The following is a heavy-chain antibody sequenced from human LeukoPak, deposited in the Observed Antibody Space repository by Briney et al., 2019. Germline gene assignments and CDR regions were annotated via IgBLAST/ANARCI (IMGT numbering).Heavy chain of an antibody. CDR2: INHSGST. CDR1: GGSFSGYY. J-gene: IGHJ3*02. Sequence: SETLSLTCAVYGGSFSGYYWSWVRQPPGKGVEGIGEINHSGSTNYNPSLKSRVTISVDTSKNQFSLKLSSVTAADTAVHYCARGGTTVNDAFDIWGQGTMVTVSS. CDR3: ARGGTTVNDAFDI. D-gene: IGHD4-17*01. V-gene: IGHV4-34*01.